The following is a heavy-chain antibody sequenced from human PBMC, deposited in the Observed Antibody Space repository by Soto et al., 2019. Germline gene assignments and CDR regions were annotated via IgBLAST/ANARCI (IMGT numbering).Heavy chain of an antibody. Sequence: MRQHPGKVLECIGYIYYSGITYYNPSLNSRVTITVDTSNHQYSLKLISRTAADTAEYSCARFCFGYSDHWGQVPLFPFSS. CDR2: IYYSGIT. CDR3: ARFCFGYSDH. J-gene: IGHJ4*02. V-gene: IGHV4-31*02. D-gene: IGHD2-21*01.